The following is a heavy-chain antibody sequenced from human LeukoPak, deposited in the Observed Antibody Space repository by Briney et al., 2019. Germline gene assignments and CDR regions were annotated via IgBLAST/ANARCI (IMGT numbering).Heavy chain of an antibody. CDR3: ARERSSGSYYYYFDY. D-gene: IGHD1-26*01. J-gene: IGHJ4*02. CDR2: IYYTGTT. V-gene: IGHV4-59*12. Sequence: SETLSLTCTVSGGSINNYYWSWIRQSPGKGLEWIGYIYYTGTTNYNPSLKSRVTISVDTSKNQFSLKLSSVTAADTAVYYCARERSSGSYYYYFDYWGQGTLVTVSS. CDR1: GGSINNYY.